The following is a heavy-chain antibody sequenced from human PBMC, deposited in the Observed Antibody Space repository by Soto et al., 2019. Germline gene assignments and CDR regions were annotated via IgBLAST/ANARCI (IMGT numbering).Heavy chain of an antibody. J-gene: IGHJ4*02. CDR2: IKSAVSGGTT. D-gene: IGHD2-2*01. CDR3: TDAGPYDY. V-gene: IGHV3-15*01. CDR1: GFNFINAL. Sequence: PGGSLRLSCASSGFNFINALMYWVRQAPGKGLEWVGRIKSAVSGGTTDYAAPVKGRFTISRDDSKEMVYLQMNNLKIEDTAVYYCTDAGPYDYWGQGTLVTVSS.